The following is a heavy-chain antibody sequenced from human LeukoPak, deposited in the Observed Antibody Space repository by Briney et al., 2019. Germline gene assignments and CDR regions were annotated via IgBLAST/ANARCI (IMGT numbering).Heavy chain of an antibody. D-gene: IGHD2/OR15-2a*01. CDR1: GGSISSYY. V-gene: IGHV4-59*01. Sequence: SETLSLTCTVSGGSISSYYWSWIRQPPGKGLEWIGYIYYSGSTNYNPSLKSRVTISVDTSKNQFSLKLSSVTAADTAVYYCARAHRLLLFPNWGQGTWSPSPQ. CDR3: ARAHRLLLFPN. J-gene: IGHJ4*02. CDR2: IYYSGST.